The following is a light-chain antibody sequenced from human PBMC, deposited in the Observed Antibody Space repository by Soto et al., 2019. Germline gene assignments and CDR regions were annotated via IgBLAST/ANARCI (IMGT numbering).Light chain of an antibody. CDR2: DAS. J-gene: IGKJ4*01. Sequence: EIVLTQSPATLSLSPVERATLSCRASQSVSSYLAWYQQKPGQAPRLLIYDASNRATDIPDRFSGSGSGTDFTLTISRLEPEDFAVYYCQQFSSYPLTFGGGTKVDIK. CDR3: QQFSSYPLT. V-gene: IGKV3-11*01. CDR1: QSVSSY.